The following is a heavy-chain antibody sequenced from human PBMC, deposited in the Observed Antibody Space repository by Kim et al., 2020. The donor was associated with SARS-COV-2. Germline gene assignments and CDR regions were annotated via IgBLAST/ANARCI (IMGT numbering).Heavy chain of an antibody. V-gene: IGHV3-7*03. D-gene: IGHD4-17*01. CDR1: GFTFSSYW. CDR2: IKQDGSEK. Sequence: GGSLRLSCAASGFTFSSYWMSWVRQAPGKGLEWVANIKQDGSEKYSVDSVKGRFTISRDNAKNSLYLQMNSLRAEDTAVYYCARAGQLWGQTVTTNYYGMDVWGQGTTVTVSS. CDR3: ARAGQLWGQTVTTNYYGMDV. J-gene: IGHJ6*02.